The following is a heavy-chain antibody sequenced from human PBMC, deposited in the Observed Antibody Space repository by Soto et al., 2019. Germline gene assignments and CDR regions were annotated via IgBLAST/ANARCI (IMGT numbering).Heavy chain of an antibody. Sequence: ASVKVSCKASGYTFTSYYINCVRQATGQGLEWMGWMNPNSGNTGYAQKFQGRVTMTRNTSISTAYMELSSLRSEDTAVYYCARTPYCSSTSCYAHIDYWGQGTLVTVSS. V-gene: IGHV1-8*01. D-gene: IGHD2-2*01. CDR1: GYTFTSYY. J-gene: IGHJ4*02. CDR2: MNPNSGNT. CDR3: ARTPYCSSTSCYAHIDY.